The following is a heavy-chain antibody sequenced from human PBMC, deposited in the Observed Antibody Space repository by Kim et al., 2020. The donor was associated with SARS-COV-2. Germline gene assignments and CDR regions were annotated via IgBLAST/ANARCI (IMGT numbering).Heavy chain of an antibody. V-gene: IGHV3-33*01. J-gene: IGHJ3*02. D-gene: IGHD6-19*01. CDR2: IWYDGSNK. CDR1: GFTFSSYG. CDR3: GRGHSSGWYDSDAFDI. Sequence: GGSLRLSCAASGFTFSSYGMHWVRQAPGKGLEWVAVIWYDGSNKYYADSVKGRFTISRDNSKNTLYLQMNSLRAEDTAVYYCGRGHSSGWYDSDAFDIWGQGTMVTVSS.